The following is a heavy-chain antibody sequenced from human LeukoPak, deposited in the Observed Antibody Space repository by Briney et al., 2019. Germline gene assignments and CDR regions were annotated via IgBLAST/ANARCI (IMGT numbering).Heavy chain of an antibody. CDR3: ARGPGYYYDSSGYPDY. CDR2: IYYSGST. J-gene: IGHJ4*02. CDR1: GGSISSYH. Sequence: PSETLSLTCTVSGGSISSYHWSWIRQPPGKGLEWIGYIYYSGSTYYNPSLKSRVTISVDTSKNQFSLKLSSVTAADTAVYYCARGPGYYYDSSGYPDYWGQGTLVTVSS. D-gene: IGHD3-22*01. V-gene: IGHV4-30-4*08.